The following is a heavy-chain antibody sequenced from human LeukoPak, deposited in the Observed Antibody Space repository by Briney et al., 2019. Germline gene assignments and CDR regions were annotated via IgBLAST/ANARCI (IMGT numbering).Heavy chain of an antibody. D-gene: IGHD2-15*01. CDR1: VFAFSNSW. V-gene: IGHV3-7*01. Sequence: GVSLRLSCAASVFAFSNSWMNWVRQAPGKGLEGVANIKEYGSEIYYQDSAKGRFTISRDDSTRSLYLRMNSLRAEDTAVYYCARGRGGEWGQGTLVTVSS. CDR3: ARGRGGE. J-gene: IGHJ4*02. CDR2: IKEYGSEI.